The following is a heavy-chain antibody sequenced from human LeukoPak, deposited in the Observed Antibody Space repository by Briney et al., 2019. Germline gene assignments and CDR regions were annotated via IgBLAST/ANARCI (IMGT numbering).Heavy chain of an antibody. D-gene: IGHD1-26*01. V-gene: IGHV4-59*08. CDR1: GGSISSYY. CDR2: IYYSGST. J-gene: IGHJ4*02. CDR3: ARMKSGSYPVFDY. Sequence: SETLSLTCTVSGGSISSYYWFWIRQPPAKGLEWIGYIYYSGSTYYNPSLKSRVTISVDTSKNQFSLKLSSVTAADTAVYYCARMKSGSYPVFDYWGQGTLVTVSS.